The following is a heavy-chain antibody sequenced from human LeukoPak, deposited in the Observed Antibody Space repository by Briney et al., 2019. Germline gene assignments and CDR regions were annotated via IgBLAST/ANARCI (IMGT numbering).Heavy chain of an antibody. CDR3: ARGVDSSGYQYKGFGP. CDR1: GYTFTSYG. D-gene: IGHD3-22*01. V-gene: IGHV1-18*01. CDR2: ISAYNGNT. Sequence: ASVKVSCKASGYTFTSYGISWVRQAPGQGLEWMGWISAYNGNTNYAQKLQGRVTMTTDTSTSTAYMELRSLRPDDTAVYYCARGVDSSGYQYKGFGPWGQGTLVTVSS. J-gene: IGHJ5*02.